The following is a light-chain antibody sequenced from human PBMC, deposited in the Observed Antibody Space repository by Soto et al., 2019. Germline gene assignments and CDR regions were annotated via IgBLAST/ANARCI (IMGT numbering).Light chain of an antibody. CDR3: QQYNSYWT. Sequence: DIQMTQSPSTLSASVGAXVTIICRASQSISSWLAWYQQKPGKAPKILIYKASSLESGVPSRFSGSGSGTEFTLTISSLQPDDFATYYCQQYNSYWTFGQGTKVDIK. CDR1: QSISSW. CDR2: KAS. J-gene: IGKJ1*01. V-gene: IGKV1-5*03.